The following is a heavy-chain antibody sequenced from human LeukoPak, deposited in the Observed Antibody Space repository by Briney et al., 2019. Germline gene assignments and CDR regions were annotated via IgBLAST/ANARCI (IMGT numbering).Heavy chain of an antibody. Sequence: PGGSLRLSCAASGFTFGNSWVHWVRQAPGKGLVWVSLINADGSTTTYADPVKGRFTISRDNARNTVSLQMNSLTIEDTAVYYCVVVVEPPDSDGFDVWGQGTMITVSS. CDR1: GFTFGNSW. V-gene: IGHV3-74*01. D-gene: IGHD1-14*01. CDR2: INADGSTT. J-gene: IGHJ3*01. CDR3: VVVVEPPDSDGFDV.